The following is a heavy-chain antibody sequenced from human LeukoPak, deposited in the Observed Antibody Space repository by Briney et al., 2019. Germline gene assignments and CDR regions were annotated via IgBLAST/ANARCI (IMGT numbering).Heavy chain of an antibody. V-gene: IGHV4-30-4*01. J-gene: IGHJ4*02. D-gene: IGHD4-17*01. CDR2: IYYSGST. CDR1: GGSISSGDYY. CDR3: ASSYGDPYYFDY. Sequence: PSETLSLTCTVSGGSISSGDYYWSWVRQPPGKGLEWIGYIYYSGSTYYNPSLKSRVTISVDTSKNQFSLKLSSVTAADTAVYYCASSYGDPYYFDYWGQGTLVTVSS.